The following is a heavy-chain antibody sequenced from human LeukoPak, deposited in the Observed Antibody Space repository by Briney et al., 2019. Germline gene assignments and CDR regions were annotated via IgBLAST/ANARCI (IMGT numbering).Heavy chain of an antibody. V-gene: IGHV6-1*01. D-gene: IGHD3-10*01. Sequence: SQTLSLTCAISGDSVSSNSAAWNWIRQSPSRGLEWLGKTYYRSKWHSYYAPSVKSRITINPDTSKNQFSLQLKSVTPEDTAVYYCARMVGLVSDFWGQGTLVTVSS. CDR1: GDSVSSNSAA. J-gene: IGHJ4*02. CDR3: ARMVGLVSDF. CDR2: TYYRSKWHS.